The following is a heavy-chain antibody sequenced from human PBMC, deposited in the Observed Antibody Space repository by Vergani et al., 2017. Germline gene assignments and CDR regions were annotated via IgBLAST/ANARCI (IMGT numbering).Heavy chain of an antibody. V-gene: IGHV4-39*01. CDR2: IYYSGST. D-gene: IGHD6-19*01. CDR3: ARHSTVEWLVKLGWIAP. Sequence: QLQLQESGPGLVKPSVTLSLTCSVSGASIRSRNYYWGWIRQPPGKGLEWIASIYYSGSTYYNPSLKSRVTISVDTSKNQFSLKLSSVTAADTAVYFCARHSTVEWLVKLGWIAPWGQGILVTVSS. J-gene: IGHJ5*02. CDR1: GASIRSRNYY.